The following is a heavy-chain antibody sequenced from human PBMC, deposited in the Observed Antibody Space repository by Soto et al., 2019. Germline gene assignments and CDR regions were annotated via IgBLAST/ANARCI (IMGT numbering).Heavy chain of an antibody. D-gene: IGHD3-3*01. V-gene: IGHV4-31*03. Sequence: PSETLSLTCTVSGGSISSGGFYWSWIRQHSGQGLEWLGYVYYSGSTYYNQCLKSRVTISVDTSKNQCSLKLSSVTAADTAGYYCARSGSGDYYYYYGMDVWGQGTTVTVSS. CDR1: GGSISSGGFY. J-gene: IGHJ6*02. CDR2: VYYSGST. CDR3: ARSGSGDYYYYYGMDV.